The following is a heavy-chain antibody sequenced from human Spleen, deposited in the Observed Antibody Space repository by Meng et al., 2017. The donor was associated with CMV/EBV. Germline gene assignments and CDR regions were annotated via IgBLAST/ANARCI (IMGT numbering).Heavy chain of an antibody. D-gene: IGHD2-2*02. J-gene: IGHJ3*02. Sequence: GGSLRLSCAASGFTFDDYGMSWVRQAPGKGLEWVSGINWNGGSTGYADSVKGRFTISRDNAKNSLYLQMNSLRAEDTALYYCAREPIICSSTSCYKAFDICGQGTMVTVSS. CDR2: INWNGGST. CDR1: GFTFDDYG. CDR3: AREPIICSSTSCYKAFDI. V-gene: IGHV3-20*04.